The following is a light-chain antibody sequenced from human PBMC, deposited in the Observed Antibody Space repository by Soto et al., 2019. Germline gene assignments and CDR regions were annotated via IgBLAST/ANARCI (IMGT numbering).Light chain of an antibody. CDR3: QQYNNWLET. J-gene: IGKJ2*01. CDR1: QSVSSN. CDR2: DAS. V-gene: IGKV3-15*01. Sequence: DIVMTQSPVSLSVSPGERATLSCRASQSVSSNLAWYQQTPRQAPRLLIYDASARATGIPDRFSGSGSGTEFTLTISSLQSEDYAVYYCQQYNNWLETFGQGTKLEIK.